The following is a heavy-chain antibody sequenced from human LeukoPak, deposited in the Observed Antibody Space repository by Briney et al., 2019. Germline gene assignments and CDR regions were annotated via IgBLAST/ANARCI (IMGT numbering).Heavy chain of an antibody. CDR1: GGSISSYY. CDR3: GGGEVPNAFDI. V-gene: IGHV4-4*07. J-gene: IGHJ3*02. CDR2: IYTSGST. D-gene: IGHD2-21*01. Sequence: SETLSLTCTVSGGSISSYYWSWIRQPAGKGLEWIGRIYTSGSTNYNPSLKSRVTMSVDTSKNQFSLKLSSVTAADTAVYYCGGGEVPNAFDIWRQGTMVTVSS.